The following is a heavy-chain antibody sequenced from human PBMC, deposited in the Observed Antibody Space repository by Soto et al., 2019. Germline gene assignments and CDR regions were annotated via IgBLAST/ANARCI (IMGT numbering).Heavy chain of an antibody. CDR2: IIPIFGTA. CDR3: ASSPYCSGGSCYAPTQDY. D-gene: IGHD2-15*01. V-gene: IGHV1-69*13. J-gene: IGHJ4*02. Sequence: VKVSCKASGGTFSSYAISWVRQAPGQGLEWMGGIIPIFGTANYAQKFQGRVTITADESTSTAYMELSSLRSEDTAVYYCASSPYCSGGSCYAPTQDYWGQGTLVTVS. CDR1: GGTFSSYA.